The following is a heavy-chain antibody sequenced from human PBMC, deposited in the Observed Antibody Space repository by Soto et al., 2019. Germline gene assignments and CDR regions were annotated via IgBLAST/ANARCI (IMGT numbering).Heavy chain of an antibody. Sequence: EVLLVESGGGLVQPGESLRLSCAVSGFTFSDHYMDWVRQVPGKGLQWVARSRNKANRHTKEYAASVRGRFTISRDDSKNSLYLQMDSLKTDDTAVYYCVRGYHGFDTWGQGTMVTVSS. CDR1: GFTFSDHY. CDR2: SRNKANRHTK. J-gene: IGHJ3*02. D-gene: IGHD2-2*02. V-gene: IGHV3-72*01. CDR3: VRGYHGFDT.